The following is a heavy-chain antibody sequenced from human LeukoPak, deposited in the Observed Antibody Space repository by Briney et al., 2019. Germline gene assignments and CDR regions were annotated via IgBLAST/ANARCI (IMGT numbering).Heavy chain of an antibody. D-gene: IGHD5-18*01. CDR3: ARQAHGYHLDH. CDR1: GRNVSTNY. CDR2: TYRRGNT. J-gene: IGHJ4*02. Sequence: PGGSLRLSCAASGRNVSTNYMNWVRQAPGKGQEWVSVTYRRGNTDYAHSVKGRFTISRDTSKNTLYLQMNCLTVEDAAMYYCARQAHGYHLDHWGQGTLVAVSS. V-gene: IGHV3-66*04.